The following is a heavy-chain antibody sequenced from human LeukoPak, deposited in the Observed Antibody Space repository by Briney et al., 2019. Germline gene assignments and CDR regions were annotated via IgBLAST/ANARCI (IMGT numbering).Heavy chain of an antibody. CDR3: ASSGSYRFDY. V-gene: IGHV3-48*02. CDR2: ITASGTAM. Sequence: GGSLRLSCAASGFTFSSYSMNWVRQAPGKGLEWVSHITASGTAMFYADSVKGRFTISRDNAKNSLYLQMNSMRDEDTAVYYCASSGSYRFDYWGQGTLVTVSS. CDR1: GFTFSSYS. J-gene: IGHJ4*02. D-gene: IGHD1-26*01.